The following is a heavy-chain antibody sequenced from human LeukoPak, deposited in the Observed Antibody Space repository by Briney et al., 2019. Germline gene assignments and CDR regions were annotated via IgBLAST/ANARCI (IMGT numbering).Heavy chain of an antibody. CDR3: SRVRSGYSHLIVAFDI. J-gene: IGHJ3*02. CDR2: ICCYGGSN. V-gene: IGHV3-64*01. Sequence: GGSLRLSCAASGFTFGHYAMHWVRQAPGKGLPDVSAICCYGGSNYYPHPVKARFPISRDNSHNTLHPHMGSLRTEGMDVFYFSRVRSGYSHLIVAFDIWGQRTMVTVSP. D-gene: IGHD3-22*01. CDR1: GFTFGHYA.